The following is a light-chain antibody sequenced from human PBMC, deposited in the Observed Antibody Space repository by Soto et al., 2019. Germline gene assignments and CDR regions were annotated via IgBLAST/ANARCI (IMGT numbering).Light chain of an antibody. V-gene: IGKV3-20*01. Sequence: EVVLTQSPCTLSFSPLERSTLSCRASQSVGRNYLAWYQQKPGQAPRLLIHRISTRATGIPDRFSGSGFATDFTLTISRLEPEDFAVYYCQQYDNAPQTFGQGTKVDIK. CDR3: QQYDNAPQT. CDR1: QSVGRNY. J-gene: IGKJ1*01. CDR2: RIS.